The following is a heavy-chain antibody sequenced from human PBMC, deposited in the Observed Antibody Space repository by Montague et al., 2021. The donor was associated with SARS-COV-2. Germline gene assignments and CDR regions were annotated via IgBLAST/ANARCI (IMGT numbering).Heavy chain of an antibody. CDR3: ARAVSVRRAVNWFDP. D-gene: IGHD3-10*01. Sequence: SETLSLTCTVSGGSMIDHYWAWIRQPPGKGLEWLAYIYYSGGINSXASLKSRVTMSVDTSENQFSLKLTSVTAADTAVYYCARAVSVRRAVNWFDPWGQGTLVTVSS. V-gene: IGHV4-59*11. CDR1: GGSMIDHY. CDR2: IYYSGGI. J-gene: IGHJ5*02.